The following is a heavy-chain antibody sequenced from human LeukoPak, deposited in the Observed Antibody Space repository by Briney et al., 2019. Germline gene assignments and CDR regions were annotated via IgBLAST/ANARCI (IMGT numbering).Heavy chain of an antibody. CDR2: IYYSGST. CDR1: GGPISYYY. Sequence: PSETLSLTCTVAGGPISYYYWSWIRQPPGKGLEWIGYIYYSGSTNYNPSLKSRVTILVDTSKNQFSLKLTSVTAADTAVYYCVRGIAEGGSIAFDSWGQGTLVTVSS. J-gene: IGHJ4*02. CDR3: VRGIAEGGSIAFDS. V-gene: IGHV4-59*01. D-gene: IGHD6-6*01.